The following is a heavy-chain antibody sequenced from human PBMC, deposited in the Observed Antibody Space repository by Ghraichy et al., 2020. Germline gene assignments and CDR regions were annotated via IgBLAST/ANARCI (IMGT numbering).Heavy chain of an antibody. D-gene: IGHD3-9*01. CDR2: IYYSGST. V-gene: IGHV4-59*01. J-gene: IGHJ4*02. CDR3: ARGARLRYFDWLSYFDY. Sequence: SETLSLTCTVSGGSISSYYWSWIRQPPGKGLEWIGYIYYSGSTNYNPSLKSRVTISVDTSKNQFSLKLSSVTAADTAVYYCARGARLRYFDWLSYFDYWGLVTLVTVSS. CDR1: GGSISSYY.